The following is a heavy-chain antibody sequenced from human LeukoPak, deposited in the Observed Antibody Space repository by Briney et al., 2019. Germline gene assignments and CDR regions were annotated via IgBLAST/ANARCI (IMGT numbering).Heavy chain of an antibody. CDR3: AKSRSVVATKEIDY. J-gene: IGHJ4*02. Sequence: PGGSLRLSCAASGFTFDDYAMHWVRQAPGKGLEWVSLISWDGGSTYYADSVKGRFTISRDNSKNSLYLQMSSLRAEDTALYYCAKSRSVVATKEIDYWGQGTLVTVSS. D-gene: IGHD5-12*01. V-gene: IGHV3-43D*04. CDR2: ISWDGGST. CDR1: GFTFDDYA.